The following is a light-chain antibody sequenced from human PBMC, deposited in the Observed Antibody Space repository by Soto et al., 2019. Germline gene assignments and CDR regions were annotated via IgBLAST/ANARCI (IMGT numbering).Light chain of an antibody. V-gene: IGKV1-27*01. J-gene: IGKJ4*01. CDR3: QKYNSAPLT. CDR2: AAS. CDR1: QGIGVY. Sequence: DIQMTQSPSSLSASLGDRVTITCRASQGIGVYLAWFQQKPGKVPKLLIYAASALQSGVPSRFSGSGSGTDFTLTISSLQPEDFATYYGQKYNSAPLTCGGGPKVEIK.